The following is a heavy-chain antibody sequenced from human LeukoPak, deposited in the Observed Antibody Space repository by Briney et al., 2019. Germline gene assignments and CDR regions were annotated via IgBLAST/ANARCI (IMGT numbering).Heavy chain of an antibody. CDR2: ISSSGSTI. J-gene: IGHJ6*04. Sequence: PGGSLRLSCAASGFTFSNAWMNWVRQAPGKGLEWVPYISSSGSTIYHADSVKGRFTISRDNAKNSLYLQMNSLRAEDTAVYYCAELGITMIGGVWGKGTTVTISS. CDR3: AELGITMIGGV. D-gene: IGHD3-10*02. V-gene: IGHV3-48*04. CDR1: GFTFSNAW.